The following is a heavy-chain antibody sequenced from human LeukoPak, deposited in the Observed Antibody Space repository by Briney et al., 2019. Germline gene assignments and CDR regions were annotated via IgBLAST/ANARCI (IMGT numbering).Heavy chain of an antibody. J-gene: IGHJ4*02. V-gene: IGHV3-21*01. CDR3: ARRGYTYGYDY. Sequence: PGGSLRLSCAASGFTFSTYNMNWVRQAPGKGLEWVSSITRSSGNMYYADSVKGRFTISRDNAKNSLYLQMNSLRAEDTAVYYCARRGYTYGYDYWGRGTLVTVSS. CDR1: GFTFSTYN. CDR2: ITRSSGNM. D-gene: IGHD5-18*01.